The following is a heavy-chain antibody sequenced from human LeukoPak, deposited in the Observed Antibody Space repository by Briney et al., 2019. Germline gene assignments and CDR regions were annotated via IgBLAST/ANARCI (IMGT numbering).Heavy chain of an antibody. CDR3: AKDGDIVATRYYFDY. Sequence: GGSLRLSCAASGFTFVAYAMHWVRQDPRKGLEWVSGISWNSVSISYADSVKGRFTISRDNAKNSLYPQMNSLRAEDMALYYWAKDGDIVATRYYFDYWGQGTPVTVSS. CDR1: GFTFVAYA. V-gene: IGHV3-9*03. D-gene: IGHD5-12*01. CDR2: ISWNSVSI. J-gene: IGHJ4*02.